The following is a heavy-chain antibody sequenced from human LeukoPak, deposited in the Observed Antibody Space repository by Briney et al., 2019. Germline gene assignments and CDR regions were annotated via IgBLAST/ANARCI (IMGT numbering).Heavy chain of an antibody. D-gene: IGHD6-19*01. V-gene: IGHV3-30-3*02. Sequence: GGSLRLSCAASGFTFSGYPIHWVRQAPGKGLEWVAVISYDGSNKHYADSVKGRFIISRDNSKNTLYLQMNSLRAEDTAVYYCAKGSRSIAVDNLCDYWGQGSLVTVSS. CDR2: ISYDGSNK. J-gene: IGHJ4*02. CDR1: GFTFSGYP. CDR3: AKGSRSIAVDNLCDY.